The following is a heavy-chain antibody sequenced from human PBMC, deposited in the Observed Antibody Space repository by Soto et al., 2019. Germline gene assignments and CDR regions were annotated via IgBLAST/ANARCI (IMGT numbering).Heavy chain of an antibody. Sequence: PSETLSLTCTVSGGSISSSSYYWGWIRQPPGKGLEWIGSIYYSGSTYYNPSLKSRVTISVDTSKNQFSLKLSSVTAADTAVYYCARGRIVVVPAATEGFDPWGQGTLVTVSS. V-gene: IGHV4-39*01. CDR3: ARGRIVVVPAATEGFDP. D-gene: IGHD2-2*01. CDR1: GGSISSSSYY. J-gene: IGHJ5*02. CDR2: IYYSGST.